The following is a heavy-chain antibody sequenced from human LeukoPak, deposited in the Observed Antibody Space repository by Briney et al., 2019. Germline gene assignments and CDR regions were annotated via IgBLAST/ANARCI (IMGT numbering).Heavy chain of an antibody. V-gene: IGHV4-34*01. CDR1: GGSFSGYY. CDR3: ARGRWLQTPFDY. J-gene: IGHJ4*02. Sequence: SETLSLTCAVYGGSFSGYYWSWIRQPPGKGLEWIGEINHSGSTNYSPSLKSRVTISVDTSKNQFSLKLSSVTAADTAVYYCARGRWLQTPFDYWGQGTLVTVSS. CDR2: INHSGST. D-gene: IGHD5-24*01.